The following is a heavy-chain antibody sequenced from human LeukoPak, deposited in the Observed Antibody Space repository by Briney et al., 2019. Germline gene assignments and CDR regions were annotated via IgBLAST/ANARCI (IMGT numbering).Heavy chain of an antibody. CDR3: ARRIAAAGTNAFDI. V-gene: IGHV3-23*01. J-gene: IGHJ3*02. CDR1: GFTFSFYA. Sequence: PGGSLRLSCAASGFTFSFYAMSWVRQAPGKGLEWVSVISGSVSSTNYADSVKGRFTISRDNSKNTLYLQMNSLRAEDTAVYYCARRIAAAGTNAFDIWGQGTMVTVSS. D-gene: IGHD6-13*01. CDR2: ISGSVSST.